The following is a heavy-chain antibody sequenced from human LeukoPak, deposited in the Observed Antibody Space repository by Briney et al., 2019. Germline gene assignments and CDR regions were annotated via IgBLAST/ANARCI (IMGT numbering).Heavy chain of an antibody. D-gene: IGHD5-24*01. CDR2: IYYSGST. Sequence: SETLSLTCTVSGGSISSSSYYWGWVRQPPGKGLEWIGSIYYSGSTYYNPSLKSRVTISVDTSKNQFSLRLSSVTAADTAVYYCASLARWPHPRGAFDIWGQGTMVTVSS. CDR1: GGSISSSSYY. J-gene: IGHJ3*02. CDR3: ASLARWPHPRGAFDI. V-gene: IGHV4-39*01.